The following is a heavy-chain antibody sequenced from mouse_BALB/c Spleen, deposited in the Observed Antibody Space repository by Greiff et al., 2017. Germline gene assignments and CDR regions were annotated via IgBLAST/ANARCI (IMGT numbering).Heavy chain of an antibody. Sequence: EVQRVESGGGLVKPGGSLKLSCAASGFTFSDYYMYWVRQTPEKRLEWVATISDGGSYTYYPDSVKGRFTISRDNAKNNLYLQMSSLKSEDTAMYYCARNWDGYAMDYWGQGTSVTVSS. CDR2: ISDGGSYT. J-gene: IGHJ4*01. V-gene: IGHV5-4*02. CDR1: GFTFSDYY. D-gene: IGHD4-1*01. CDR3: ARNWDGYAMDY.